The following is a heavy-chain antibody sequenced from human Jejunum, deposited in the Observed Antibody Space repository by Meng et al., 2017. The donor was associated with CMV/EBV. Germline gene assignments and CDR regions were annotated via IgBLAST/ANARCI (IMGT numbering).Heavy chain of an antibody. CDR2: IKPDGSEK. Sequence: GFTFSNSWMSWARQPPGKGLEWVASIKPDGSEKYYVASVKGRFTISRDNAKISLYLQMNSLRVEDTAVYYCAREGDKGNVLLRVYWGQGTPVTVSS. J-gene: IGHJ4*02. CDR1: GFTFSNSW. CDR3: AREGDKGNVLLRVY. D-gene: IGHD3-10*01. V-gene: IGHV3-7*01.